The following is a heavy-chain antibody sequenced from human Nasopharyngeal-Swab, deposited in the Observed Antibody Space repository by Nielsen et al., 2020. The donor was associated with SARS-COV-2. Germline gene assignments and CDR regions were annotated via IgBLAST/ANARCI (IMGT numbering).Heavy chain of an antibody. D-gene: IGHD6-13*01. Sequence: ASVKVSCQASGYTFMDFKLHWVRQAPGQGLEWMGWINPDTGGTTYAQRFQGWVTMTRDTSISTFYMDLNRLKSDDMAVYYCARLGAAGDFDYWGQGTLVTVSS. CDR2: INPDTGGT. CDR3: ARLGAAGDFDY. V-gene: IGHV1-2*04. CDR1: GYTFMDFK. J-gene: IGHJ4*02.